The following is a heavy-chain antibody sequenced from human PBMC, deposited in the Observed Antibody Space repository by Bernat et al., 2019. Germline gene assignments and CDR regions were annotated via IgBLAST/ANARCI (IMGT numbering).Heavy chain of an antibody. D-gene: IGHD5-18*01. V-gene: IGHV3-11*01. J-gene: IGHJ4*02. CDR3: ARDEPGYSYGPFDY. Sequence: QVQLVESGGGLVKPGGSLRLSCAASGFTFSDYYMSWIRQGPGKGLEWISYISSSGGKMYYADSVKGRLTISRDNAKNSLYLQMNSLRAEDTAVYYCARDEPGYSYGPFDYWGQGTLVTVSS. CDR1: GFTFSDYY. CDR2: ISSSGGKM.